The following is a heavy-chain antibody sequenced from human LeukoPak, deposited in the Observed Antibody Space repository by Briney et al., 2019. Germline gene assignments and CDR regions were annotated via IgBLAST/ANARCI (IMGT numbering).Heavy chain of an antibody. J-gene: IGHJ4*02. Sequence: PGGSLRLSCTVSGFTFSSLSMAWVRQAPGKGLEWVSTISGTGTSTYYADSVEGRFTISRDNSKDTLYLQMNSLRVEDMAVYFCAKVFGTVDLFDFWGQGTLVTVSS. CDR2: ISGTGTST. CDR3: AKVFGTVDLFDF. CDR1: GFTFSSLS. V-gene: IGHV3-23*01. D-gene: IGHD1-1*01.